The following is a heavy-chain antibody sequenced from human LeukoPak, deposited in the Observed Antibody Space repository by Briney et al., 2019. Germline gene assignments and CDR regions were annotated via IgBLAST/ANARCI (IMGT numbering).Heavy chain of an antibody. CDR2: IKSKIDGGTT. J-gene: IGHJ4*02. CDR1: GGSISSYF. V-gene: IGHV3-15*01. Sequence: PSETLSLTCTVSGGSISSYFWSWIRQPPGKGLEWVGRIKSKIDGGTTDFAAPVKGRFTISRDDSKNTLYLEMNSLESEDTAIYYCTTQGSGYYYFDSWGQGTLVTVSS. D-gene: IGHD3-22*01. CDR3: TTQGSGYYYFDS.